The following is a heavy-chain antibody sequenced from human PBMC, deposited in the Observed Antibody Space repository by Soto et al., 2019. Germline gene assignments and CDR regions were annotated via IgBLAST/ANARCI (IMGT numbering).Heavy chain of an antibody. Sequence: QVQLVESGGGVVQPGRSLRLSCAASGFTFSSYAMHWVRQAPGKGLEWVAVISYDGSNKYYADSVKGRFTISRDNSKNTLYLQMNSLRAEDTAVYYCASAPTTVVTPYHFDYWGQGTLVTVSS. V-gene: IGHV3-30-3*01. CDR1: GFTFSSYA. CDR2: ISYDGSNK. D-gene: IGHD4-17*01. J-gene: IGHJ4*02. CDR3: ASAPTTVVTPYHFDY.